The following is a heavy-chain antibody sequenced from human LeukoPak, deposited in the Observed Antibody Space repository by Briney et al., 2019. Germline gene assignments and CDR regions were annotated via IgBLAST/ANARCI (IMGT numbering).Heavy chain of an antibody. Sequence: SETLSLTCTVSGASITSYYWSWIRQPPGKGLEWVGYIYYSGSTTYKPSLKSRVTISVDTSKNQFSLKLSSVTAADTAVYYCARLSIVGATNFDYWGQGTLVTVSS. CDR2: IYYSGST. D-gene: IGHD1-26*01. CDR1: GASITSYY. J-gene: IGHJ4*02. CDR3: ARLSIVGATNFDY. V-gene: IGHV4-59*08.